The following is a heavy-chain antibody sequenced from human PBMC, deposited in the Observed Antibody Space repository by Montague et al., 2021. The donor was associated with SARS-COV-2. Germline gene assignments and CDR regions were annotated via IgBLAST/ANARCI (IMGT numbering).Heavy chain of an antibody. V-gene: IGHV4-34*12. CDR3: ASGEFFYYGSGNYYRSALDS. CDR2: VIHSGTT. J-gene: IGHJ6*02. CDR1: GASFSGYY. D-gene: IGHD3-10*01. Sequence: SETLSLTCHVYGASFSGYYWSWVRQSPGKGLEWIGEVIHSGTTNYNPSLKRRVTISIDSSNDRFSLRLTSLTAADTGVYYCASGEFFYYGSGNYYRSALDSWGQGTTVTVSS.